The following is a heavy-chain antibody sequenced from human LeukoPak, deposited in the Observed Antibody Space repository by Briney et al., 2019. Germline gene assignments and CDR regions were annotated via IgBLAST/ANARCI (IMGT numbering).Heavy chain of an antibody. CDR2: IKQDGSEK. J-gene: IGHJ4*02. V-gene: IGHV3-7*01. D-gene: IGHD3-10*01. Sequence: PGGSLRLSCAASGFTFSSYWMSWVRQAPGKGLEWVANIKQDGSEKYYVDSVKGRFTISRDNAKNSLYLQMNSLRAEDTAVYYCARERPLYYYGSGSPNHRGFDYWGQGTLVTVSS. CDR1: GFTFSSYW. CDR3: ARERPLYYYGSGSPNHRGFDY.